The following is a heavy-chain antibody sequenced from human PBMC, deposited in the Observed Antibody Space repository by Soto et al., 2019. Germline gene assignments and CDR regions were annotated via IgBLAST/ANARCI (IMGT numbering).Heavy chain of an antibody. CDR1: GYTITELS. J-gene: IGHJ4*02. V-gene: IGHV1-24*01. CDR3: ATDGITIFGVVIGPLRY. CDR2: FDPEDGET. D-gene: IGHD3-3*01. Sequence: GASVKVSCKVSGYTITELSMHWVRPDPGKGLGWMGGFDPEDGETIYAQKFQGRVTMTEDTSTDTAYMELSSLRSEDTAVYYCATDGITIFGVVIGPLRYWGQGTLVTVSS.